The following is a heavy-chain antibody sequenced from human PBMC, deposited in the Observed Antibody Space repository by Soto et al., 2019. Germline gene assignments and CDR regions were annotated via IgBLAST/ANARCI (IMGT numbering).Heavy chain of an antibody. V-gene: IGHV4-59*08. CDR3: ARHVNYNQYWFDP. CDR2: IYYSGST. J-gene: IGHJ5*02. D-gene: IGHD1-1*01. Sequence: SETLSLTCTVSGGSISSYYWSWIRQPPGKGLEWIGYIYYSGSTNYNPSLKSRVTISVDTSKNQFSLKLSSVTAADTAVYYCARHVNYNQYWFDPWGQGTLVTVSS. CDR1: GGSISSYY.